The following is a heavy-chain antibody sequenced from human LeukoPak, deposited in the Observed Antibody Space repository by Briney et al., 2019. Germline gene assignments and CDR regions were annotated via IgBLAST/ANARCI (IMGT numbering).Heavy chain of an antibody. CDR2: INHSGST. V-gene: IGHV4-34*01. CDR3: ARTYSSSWLAFDI. CDR1: GGSFSGYY. D-gene: IGHD6-13*01. J-gene: IGHJ3*02. Sequence: PSETLSLTCAVYGGSFSGYYWSWIRQPPGKGLEWIGEINHSGSTNYNPSLKSRVTISVDTSKNQFSLKLSSVTAADTAVYYCARTYSSSWLAFDIWGQGTMVTVSS.